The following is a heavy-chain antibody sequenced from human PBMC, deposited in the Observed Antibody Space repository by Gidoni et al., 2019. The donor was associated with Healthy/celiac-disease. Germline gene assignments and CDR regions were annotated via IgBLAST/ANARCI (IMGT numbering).Heavy chain of an antibody. CDR2: INPNSGGT. V-gene: IGHV1-2*06. CDR1: GYTFTGYY. Sequence: QVQLVQSGAEVKKPGASVKVSCKASGYTFTGYYMHWVRQAPGQGLEWMGRINPNSGGTNYAQKFQGRVTMTRDTSISTAYMELSRLRSDDTAVYYCARVRLAVPAALDAFDIWGQGTMVTVSS. D-gene: IGHD2-2*01. CDR3: ARVRLAVPAALDAFDI. J-gene: IGHJ3*02.